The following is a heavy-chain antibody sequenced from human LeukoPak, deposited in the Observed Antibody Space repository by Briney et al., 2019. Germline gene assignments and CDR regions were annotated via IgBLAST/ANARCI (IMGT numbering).Heavy chain of an antibody. J-gene: IGHJ6*02. V-gene: IGHV3-30*04. Sequence: GGSLRLSCAASGFTFSSYAMHWVRQAPGKGLEWVAVISYDGSNKYYADSVKGRFTISRDNSKDTLYLQMNSLRAEDTAVYYCARDPQAAAGSLATYGMDVWGQGTTATVSS. D-gene: IGHD6-13*01. CDR1: GFTFSSYA. CDR2: ISYDGSNK. CDR3: ARDPQAAAGSLATYGMDV.